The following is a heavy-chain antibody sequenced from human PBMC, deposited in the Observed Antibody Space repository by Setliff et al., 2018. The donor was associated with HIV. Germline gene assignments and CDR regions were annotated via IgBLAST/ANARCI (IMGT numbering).Heavy chain of an antibody. D-gene: IGHD6-19*01. J-gene: IGHJ6*02. Sequence: PSETLSLTCTVSGGSISSYYWSWIRQPPGKGLEWIGYIYYSGSTNYNPPLKSRVTISVDTSKNQFSLKLSSVTAADTAVYYCARGEGAGLGYSSGWAHYYYGMDVWGQGTTVTVSS. CDR2: IYYSGST. CDR3: ARGEGAGLGYSSGWAHYYYGMDV. V-gene: IGHV4-59*01. CDR1: GGSISSYY.